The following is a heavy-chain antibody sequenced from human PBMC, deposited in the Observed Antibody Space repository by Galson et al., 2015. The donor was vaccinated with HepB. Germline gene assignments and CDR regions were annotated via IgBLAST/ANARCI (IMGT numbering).Heavy chain of an antibody. CDR1: GFTFSSYA. D-gene: IGHD3-22*01. V-gene: IGHV3-23*01. Sequence: SLRLSCAASGFTFSSYAMSWVRQAPGKGLEWVSAISGSGGSTYYADSVKGRFTISRDNSKNTLYLQMNSLRAEDTAVYYCAKDRYYYDSSGWPTPPPDAFDIWGQGTMVTVSS. CDR2: ISGSGGST. CDR3: AKDRYYYDSSGWPTPPPDAFDI. J-gene: IGHJ3*02.